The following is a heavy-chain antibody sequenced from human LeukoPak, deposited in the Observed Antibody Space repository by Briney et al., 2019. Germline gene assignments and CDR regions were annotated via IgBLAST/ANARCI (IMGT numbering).Heavy chain of an antibody. J-gene: IGHJ4*02. CDR1: GFTFSTYG. CDR2: MSYDGSNI. CDR3: AKVTPGSTASKSGLDY. D-gene: IGHD2-21*02. V-gene: IGHV3-30*18. Sequence: GGSLRLSCAASGFTFSTYGMHWVRQTPGKGLEWVAVMSYDGSNIYYGDSVKGRFTISRDNSKNTLYLQMNNLRVGDTALYYCAKVTPGSTASKSGLDYWGQGTLVTVSS.